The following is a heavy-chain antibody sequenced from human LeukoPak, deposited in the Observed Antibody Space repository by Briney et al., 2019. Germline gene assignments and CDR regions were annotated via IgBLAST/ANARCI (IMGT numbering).Heavy chain of an antibody. D-gene: IGHD1-26*01. V-gene: IGHV4-39*07. CDR3: ARGGADSGSPLDY. Sequence: PSETLSLTCTVSGGSVSSSSYYWGWIRQPPGKGLEWTGSIYYSGSTYYNPSLKSRVTISVDTSKNQFSRRLSSVTAADTAVYYCARGGADSGSPLDYWGQGTLVTVSS. J-gene: IGHJ4*02. CDR2: IYYSGST. CDR1: GGSVSSSSYY.